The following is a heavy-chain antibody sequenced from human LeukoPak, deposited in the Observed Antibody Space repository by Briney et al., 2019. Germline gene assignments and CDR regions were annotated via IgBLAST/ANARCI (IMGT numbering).Heavy chain of an antibody. D-gene: IGHD6-13*01. CDR2: ISSSSSYI. V-gene: IGHV3-21*01. Sequence: GGYLRLSCAASGFTFSSYSMNWVRQAPGKGLEWVSSISSSSSYIYYADSVKGRFTISRDNAKNSLYLQMNSLRAEDTAVYYCARDRPYSSLNPNWFDPWGQGTLVTASS. CDR3: ARDRPYSSLNPNWFDP. J-gene: IGHJ5*02. CDR1: GFTFSSYS.